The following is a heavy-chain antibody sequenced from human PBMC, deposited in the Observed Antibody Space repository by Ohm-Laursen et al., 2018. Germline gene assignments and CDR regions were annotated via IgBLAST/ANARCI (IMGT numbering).Heavy chain of an antibody. CDR3: ARHPPRGGPSDAFDI. CDR1: GGSVSRGTYY. CDR2: IYYSGST. D-gene: IGHD3-16*01. J-gene: IGHJ3*02. V-gene: IGHV4-61*01. Sequence: SDTLSLTCRVSGGSVSRGTYYWSWIRQPPGKGLEWIGYIYYSGSTNYNPSLKSRVTISVDTSKNQFSLKLSSVTAADTAVYYCARHPPRGGPSDAFDIWGQGTMVTVSS.